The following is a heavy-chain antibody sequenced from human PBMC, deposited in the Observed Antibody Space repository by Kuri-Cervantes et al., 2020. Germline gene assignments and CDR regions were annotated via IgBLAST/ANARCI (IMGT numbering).Heavy chain of an antibody. J-gene: IGHJ4*02. CDR1: GYTFTNYD. Sequence: ASVKVSCKASGYTFTNYDINWVRQATGQGLEWMGWMNPKSGNTGYAQKFQGRVTMTRNTSISTAYMELSSLRSEDTAVYYCARDRDSSGYYSPNFDYWGQGTLVTVSS. D-gene: IGHD3-22*01. CDR2: MNPKSGNT. V-gene: IGHV1-8*01. CDR3: ARDRDSSGYYSPNFDY.